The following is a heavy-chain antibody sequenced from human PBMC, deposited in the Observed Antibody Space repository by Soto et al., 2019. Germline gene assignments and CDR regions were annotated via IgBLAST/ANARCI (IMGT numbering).Heavy chain of an antibody. Sequence: KQSQTLSLTCTVSGGSISSYYWSWIRQPPGKGLEWIGYIYYSGSTNYNPSLKSRVTISVDTSKNQFSLKLSSVTAADTAVYYCARSNSSSWYFDYWGQGTLVTVSS. CDR3: ARSNSSSWYFDY. D-gene: IGHD6-13*01. J-gene: IGHJ4*02. CDR2: IYYSGST. CDR1: GGSISSYY. V-gene: IGHV4-59*01.